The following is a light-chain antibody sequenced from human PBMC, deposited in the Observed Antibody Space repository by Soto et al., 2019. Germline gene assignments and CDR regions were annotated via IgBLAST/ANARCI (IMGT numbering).Light chain of an antibody. CDR1: SSNIGSNT. CDR3: AAWDDRLDVYV. V-gene: IGLV1-44*01. Sequence: QSVLTQPPSASGTPGQIVAISCSGSSSNIGSNTVTWYQQLPGTAPKLLIYSTSQRSSGVPGRFSGSESGASASLSISGLQSEDEADYYCAAWDDRLDVYVFGTGTKVTVL. J-gene: IGLJ1*01. CDR2: STS.